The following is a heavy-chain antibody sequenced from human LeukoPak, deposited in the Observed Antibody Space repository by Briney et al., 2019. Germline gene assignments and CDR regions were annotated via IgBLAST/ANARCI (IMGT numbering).Heavy chain of an antibody. CDR2: IRYDGSNK. CDR3: ARDTRFGELLPDY. V-gene: IGHV3-30*02. Sequence: QPGGSLRLSCAASGFTFSSYGMHWVRQAPGKGLEWVAFIRYDGSNKYYADCVKGRFTISRDNSKNTLYLQMNSLRAEDTAVYYCARDTRFGELLPDYWGQGTLVTVSS. CDR1: GFTFSSYG. D-gene: IGHD3-10*01. J-gene: IGHJ4*02.